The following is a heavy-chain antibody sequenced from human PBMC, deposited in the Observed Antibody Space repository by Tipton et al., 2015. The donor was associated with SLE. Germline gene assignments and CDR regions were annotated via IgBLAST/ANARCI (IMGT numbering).Heavy chain of an antibody. J-gene: IGHJ4*02. Sequence: SLRLSCAASGFTFSSYAMHWVRQAPGKGLEWVAVISYDGSNKYYADSVKGRFTISRDNSKNTLYLQMNSLRSEDTAVYYCARDDILTGYPGYWGQGTLVTVSS. CDR2: ISYDGSNK. CDR3: ARDDILTGYPGY. CDR1: GFTFSSYA. D-gene: IGHD3-9*01. V-gene: IGHV3-30-3*01.